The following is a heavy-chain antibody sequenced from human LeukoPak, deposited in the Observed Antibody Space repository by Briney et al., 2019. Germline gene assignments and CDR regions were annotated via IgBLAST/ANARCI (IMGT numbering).Heavy chain of an antibody. J-gene: IGHJ5*02. CDR2: ISAYNGNT. V-gene: IGHV1-18*04. CDR1: GDISSSDY. Sequence: GASVKVSCKASGDISSSDYIHWVRQAPGQGLEWMGWISAYNGNTNYAQKLQGRVTMTTDTSTSTAYMELRSLRSDDTAVYYCAREAVTLDYGDYESIDVEKTHWFDPWGQGTLVTVSS. D-gene: IGHD4-17*01. CDR3: AREAVTLDYGDYESIDVEKTHWFDP.